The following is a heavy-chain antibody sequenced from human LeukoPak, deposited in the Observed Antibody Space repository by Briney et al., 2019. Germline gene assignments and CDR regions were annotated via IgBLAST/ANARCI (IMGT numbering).Heavy chain of an antibody. CDR2: IIPILGIA. CDR3: ARDRGVTAIIHFDY. D-gene: IGHD2-21*02. CDR1: GGTFSSYA. J-gene: IGHJ4*02. V-gene: IGHV1-69*04. Sequence: SVKVSCKASGGTFSSYAISWVRQAPGQGLEWIGRIIPILGIANYAQKFQGRVTITADKSTSTAYMELSSLRSEDTAVYYCARDRGVTAIIHFDYWGQGTLVTVSS.